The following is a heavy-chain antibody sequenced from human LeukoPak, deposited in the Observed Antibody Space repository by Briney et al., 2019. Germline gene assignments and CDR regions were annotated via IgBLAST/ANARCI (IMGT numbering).Heavy chain of an antibody. Sequence: SETLSLTCTVSGGSISSSSYYWGWIRQPPGKGLEWIGSIYYSGSTYYNPSLKSRVTISVDTSKNQFSLKLSSVTAADTAVYYCARLPRKYRGYDKRFDYWGQGTLVTVSS. V-gene: IGHV4-39*01. D-gene: IGHD5-12*01. CDR1: GGSISSSSYY. CDR2: IYYSGST. J-gene: IGHJ4*02. CDR3: ARLPRKYRGYDKRFDY.